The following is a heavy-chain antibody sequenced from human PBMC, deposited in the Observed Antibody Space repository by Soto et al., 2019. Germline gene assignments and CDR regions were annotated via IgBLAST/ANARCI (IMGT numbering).Heavy chain of an antibody. V-gene: IGHV3-66*04. J-gene: IGHJ4*02. CDR2: IYSGGST. CDR1: GVTVSSNY. CDR3: ARHGCNYGGGCFDS. Sequence: EVQLVESGGGLVQPGGSLRLSCAASGVTVSSNYMSWVRQAPGKGLEWVSVIYSGGSTYYADSVKGRFTISRDNSKNTLYLQMNCLRAEDTGVYYCARHGCNYGGGCFDSWGQGTLVTVS. D-gene: IGHD5-18*01.